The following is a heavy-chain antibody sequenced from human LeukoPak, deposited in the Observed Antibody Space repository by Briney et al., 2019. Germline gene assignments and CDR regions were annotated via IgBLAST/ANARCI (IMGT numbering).Heavy chain of an antibody. J-gene: IGHJ6*04. CDR1: GESFSGYY. D-gene: IGHD3-10*01. Sequence: SETLSLTCAVYGESFSGYYWCWIRHPPGRGLQWIAETDHSGSTHYNPSLKSRVIISVNRSQHQVSLRLNSLTAADTAVYYCARGYTYYGSGSPPGDVWGNGTSVIVSS. CDR3: ARGYTYYGSGSPPGDV. CDR2: TDHSGST. V-gene: IGHV4-34*01.